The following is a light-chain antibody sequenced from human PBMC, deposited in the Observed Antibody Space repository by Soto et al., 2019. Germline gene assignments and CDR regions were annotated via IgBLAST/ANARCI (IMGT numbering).Light chain of an antibody. Sequence: EIEMTQSPATLSVSPGERATLSCRASQSVSSNLAWYQQKPGQTPRLLVYGASTRATGVPVRFSGSGSGTEFNLTISSLQSEDFAVYYCQQYNDWPPLTFGGGTKVEI. J-gene: IGKJ4*01. CDR3: QQYNDWPPLT. V-gene: IGKV3-15*01. CDR2: GAS. CDR1: QSVSSN.